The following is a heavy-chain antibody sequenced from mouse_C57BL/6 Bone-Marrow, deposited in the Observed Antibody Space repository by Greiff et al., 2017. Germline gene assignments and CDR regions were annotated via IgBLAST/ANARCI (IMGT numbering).Heavy chain of an antibody. CDR2: MHPNGGSP. J-gene: IGHJ4*01. Sequence: QVQLQQPGAELVKPGASVKLSCKASGYTFTNYWMHWVKQRPGQGLEWIGMMHPNGGSPDYNEKFKSEATLSVDKSPRPACMELSSLTSKDSAVYYCARSYDYDDYTMDYWGQGTSVTVSS. CDR3: ARSYDYDDYTMDY. V-gene: IGHV1-64*01. D-gene: IGHD2-4*01. CDR1: GYTFTNYW.